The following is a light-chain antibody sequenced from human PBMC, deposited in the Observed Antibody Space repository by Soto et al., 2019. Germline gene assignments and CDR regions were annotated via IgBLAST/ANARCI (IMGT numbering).Light chain of an antibody. CDR1: QTITSTY. Sequence: ESVLTQSPGTLSLAPGERATLSCRASQTITSTYLSWYQQKPGQAPRLLVYGASGRTTDLPDRFSGSGSGTDFTLTIRRLEPEDFAVYYCQYYGNSPRVTFGPGTQVVFK. CDR2: GAS. V-gene: IGKV3-20*01. J-gene: IGKJ3*01. CDR3: QYYGNSPRVT.